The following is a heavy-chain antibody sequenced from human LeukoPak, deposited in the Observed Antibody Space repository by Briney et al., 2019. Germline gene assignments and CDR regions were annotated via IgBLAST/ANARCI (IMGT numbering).Heavy chain of an antibody. CDR1: GFTFSSYT. CDR3: ARADTAMALAFDI. J-gene: IGHJ3*02. CDR2: ISSSSSFI. D-gene: IGHD5-18*01. V-gene: IGHV3-21*01. Sequence: AGGSLRLSCAASGFTFSSYTMNWVRQAPGKGLGWVASISSSSSFIDYADSVKGRFTVSRDNAKNSLYLQMNSLRAEDTAVYYCARADTAMALAFDIWGQGTMVTVSS.